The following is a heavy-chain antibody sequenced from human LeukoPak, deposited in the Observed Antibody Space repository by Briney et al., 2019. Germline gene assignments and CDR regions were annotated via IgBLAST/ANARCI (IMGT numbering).Heavy chain of an antibody. CDR3: AGALAGRIAVTN. J-gene: IGHJ4*02. D-gene: IGHD6-6*01. CDR1: GYSISSGYY. CDR2: FYHSGST. Sequence: SETLSLTCAVSGYSISSGYYWGWIRQPPGRGLEWIGSFYHSGSTYYNPSLKSRVTISVDTSKNHFSLKLSSVTAADTAVYYCAGALAGRIAVTNWGQGTLVTVSS. V-gene: IGHV4-38-2*01.